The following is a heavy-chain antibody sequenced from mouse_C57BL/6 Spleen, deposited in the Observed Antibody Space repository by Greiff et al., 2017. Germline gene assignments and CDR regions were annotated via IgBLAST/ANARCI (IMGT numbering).Heavy chain of an antibody. V-gene: IGHV1-9*01. J-gene: IGHJ2*01. Sequence: VQLQQSGAELMQPGDSVTLSCTATGFTFTGYWIEWVKQTPGQGLEWIGEILPGSGTTNDNEKFTGKATFTADTSSNTAYMQLSSLTTENSAIYYCASRRNYPFDYWGQGTTLTVSS. D-gene: IGHD2-1*01. CDR1: GFTFTGYW. CDR3: ASRRNYPFDY. CDR2: ILPGSGTT.